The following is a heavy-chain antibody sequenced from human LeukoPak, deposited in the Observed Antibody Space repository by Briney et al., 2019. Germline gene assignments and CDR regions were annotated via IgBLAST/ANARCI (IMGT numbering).Heavy chain of an antibody. J-gene: IGHJ4*02. D-gene: IGHD1-1*01. CDR2: ISWNSASI. CDR3: AKGDGRNYRTCSDY. Sequence: GGSLRLSCAASGFIFGDYAIHWVRQAPGKGLEWVSVISWNSASIGYADSVKGRFPISRDNAKNSLYLQMNSLRAEDTALYYCAKGDGRNYRTCSDYWGQGTLVTVSP. CDR1: GFIFGDYA. V-gene: IGHV3-9*01.